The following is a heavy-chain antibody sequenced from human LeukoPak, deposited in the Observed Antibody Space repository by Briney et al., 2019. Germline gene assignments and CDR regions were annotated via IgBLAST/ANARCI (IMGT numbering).Heavy chain of an antibody. Sequence: PSETLSLTCTVSGGSISSSSYHWGWIRQPPGKGLEWIGSIYYSGSTYYNPSLKSRVTISVDTSKNQFSLKLSSVTAADTAVYYCARAGWGSGFDYWGQGTLVTVSS. J-gene: IGHJ4*02. CDR2: IYYSGST. CDR1: GGSISSSSYH. CDR3: ARAGWGSGFDY. D-gene: IGHD7-27*01. V-gene: IGHV4-39*07.